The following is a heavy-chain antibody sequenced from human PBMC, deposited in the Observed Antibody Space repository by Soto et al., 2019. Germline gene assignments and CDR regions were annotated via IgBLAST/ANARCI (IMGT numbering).Heavy chain of an antibody. CDR1: GFTFSSYG. Sequence: QVQLVESGGGVVQPGRSLRLSCAASGFTFSSYGMHWVRQAPGKGLEWVAVISYDGSNKYYADSVKGRFTISRDNFKNTLYLQMNSLRAEDTAVYYCAKDRNWNYGDYFDYWGQGTLVTVSS. D-gene: IGHD1-7*01. CDR2: ISYDGSNK. V-gene: IGHV3-30*18. J-gene: IGHJ4*02. CDR3: AKDRNWNYGDYFDY.